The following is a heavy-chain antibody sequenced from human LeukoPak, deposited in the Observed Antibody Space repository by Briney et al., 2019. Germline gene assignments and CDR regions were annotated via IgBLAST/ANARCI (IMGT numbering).Heavy chain of an antibody. CDR3: ARLGLAAALDY. D-gene: IGHD6-13*01. J-gene: IGHJ4*02. Sequence: PSETLSLTCAVSGYSISSGYYWGWIRQPPGKGLEWIGSFYHSGNTYYNPSPRRRVTIVVDTSKNQSPLKRGFVPAATPAIYYVARLGLAAALDYWGQGTLVTVSS. CDR1: GYSISSGYY. V-gene: IGHV4-38-2*01. CDR2: FYHSGNT.